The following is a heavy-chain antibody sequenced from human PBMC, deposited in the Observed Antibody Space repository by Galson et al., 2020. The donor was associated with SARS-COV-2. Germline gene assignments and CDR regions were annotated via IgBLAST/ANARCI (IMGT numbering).Heavy chain of an antibody. CDR3: ARGKMATTVAQYYYYYYYMDV. Sequence: GGSLRLSCAASGFTFSSYDMHWVRQATGKGLEWVSAIGTAGDTYYPGSVKGRFTISRENAKNSLYLQMNSLRAGDTAVYYCARGKMATTVAQYYYYYYYMDVWGKGTTVTVSS. D-gene: IGHD1-1*01. V-gene: IGHV3-13*01. J-gene: IGHJ6*03. CDR1: GFTFSSYD. CDR2: IGTAGDT.